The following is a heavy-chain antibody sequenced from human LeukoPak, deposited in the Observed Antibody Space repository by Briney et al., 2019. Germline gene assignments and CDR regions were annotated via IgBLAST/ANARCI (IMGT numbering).Heavy chain of an antibody. V-gene: IGHV3-15*01. J-gene: IGHJ4*02. D-gene: IGHD6-6*01. CDR1: GFTFKKAW. Sequence: PGGSLRLSCATSGFTFKKAWMSWVRQAPGKGLEWVGRIKTISSGGAKDYAAPVKGRFTISRDDSSDTLYLQMNSLKTEDTAVYHCATHRPTFDYWGQGTLVTVSS. CDR2: IKTISSGGAK. CDR3: ATHRPTFDY.